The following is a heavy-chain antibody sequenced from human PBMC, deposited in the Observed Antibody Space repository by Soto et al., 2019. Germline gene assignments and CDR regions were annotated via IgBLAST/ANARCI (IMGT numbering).Heavy chain of an antibody. J-gene: IGHJ4*02. CDR1: GYIFIDYW. Sequence: GESLKISCKASGYIFIDYWIGWVRQMPGKGLEWMGIVYPRDSDTRYSPSFQGQVTISADRSTGTAFLQWGSLKASDTALYYCARPPLPGYSIHFNSWGQGTLVTVSS. D-gene: IGHD2-15*01. V-gene: IGHV5-51*01. CDR3: ARPPLPGYSIHFNS. CDR2: VYPRDSDT.